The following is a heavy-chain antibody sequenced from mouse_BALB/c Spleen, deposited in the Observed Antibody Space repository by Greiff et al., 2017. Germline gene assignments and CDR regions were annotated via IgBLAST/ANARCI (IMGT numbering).Heavy chain of an antibody. CDR3: ARGGSPYAMDY. CDR1: GYTFTSYW. J-gene: IGHJ4*01. CDR2: IDPSDSYT. Sequence: QVQLQQPGAELVKPGASVKLSCKASGYTFTSYWMHWVKQRPGQGLEWIGGIDPSDSYTNYNQKFKGKATLAVDKASSPAYMQLSSLTSEDSAVYYCARGGSPYAMDYWGQGTSVTVSA. D-gene: IGHD1-1*01. V-gene: IGHV1-69*02.